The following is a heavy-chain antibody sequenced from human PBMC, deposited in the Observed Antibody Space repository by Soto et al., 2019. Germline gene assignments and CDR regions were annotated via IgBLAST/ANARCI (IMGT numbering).Heavy chain of an antibody. CDR3: ARVQEVDYCDYVIAEYYQH. Sequence: PLETLSVTCTVSGGTIGSHYWSWIRQHTGKGLEWIGYIYYSGSTNYNPSLIGRVNIAIDTSKNQSSLKLSSVPAADTAVYYCARVQEVDYCDYVIAEYYQHWGQGTLVTVTS. J-gene: IGHJ1*01. D-gene: IGHD4-17*01. V-gene: IGHV4-59*11. CDR1: GGTIGSHY. CDR2: IYYSGST.